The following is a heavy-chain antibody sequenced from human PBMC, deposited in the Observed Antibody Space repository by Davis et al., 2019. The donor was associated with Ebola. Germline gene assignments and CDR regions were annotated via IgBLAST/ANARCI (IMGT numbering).Heavy chain of an antibody. Sequence: ASVKVSCKASGYSFTTYGMHWVRQAPGQGLEWMGWINTNTGNPAYAKGFTGRFVFSLDTSVSTAYLQINSLKTEDTAVYYCASLPDIWGQGTMVTVSS. CDR1: GYSFTTYG. CDR2: INTNTGNP. V-gene: IGHV7-4-1*02. CDR3: ASLPDI. J-gene: IGHJ3*02.